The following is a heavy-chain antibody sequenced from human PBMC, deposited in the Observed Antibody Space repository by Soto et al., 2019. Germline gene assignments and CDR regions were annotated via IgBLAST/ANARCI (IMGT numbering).Heavy chain of an antibody. CDR2: ISGSGGST. Sequence: GGSLRLSCAASGFTFSDHYMDWVRQAPGKGLEWVSAISGSGGSTYYADSVKGRFTISRDNAKNTLNLQMNSLRAEDTAVYYCARVTDYYESSGYFDYWGQGTLVTVSS. CDR1: GFTFSDHY. V-gene: IGHV3-23*01. D-gene: IGHD3-22*01. CDR3: ARVTDYYESSGYFDY. J-gene: IGHJ4*02.